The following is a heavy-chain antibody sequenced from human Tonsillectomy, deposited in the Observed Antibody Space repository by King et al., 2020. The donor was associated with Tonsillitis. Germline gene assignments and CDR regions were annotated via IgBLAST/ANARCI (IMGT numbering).Heavy chain of an antibody. CDR3: ARAPVGGGYYYGSGLDY. CDR1: GFTFSSYG. Sequence: VQLVESGGGVVQPGRSLRLSCAASGFTFSSYGMHWVRQAPGKGLEWVAVISYDGSNKYYADSVKGRFTISRDNSKNTLYLQMNSRRAEDTAVYCWARAPVGGGYYYGSGLDYWGQGTLVTVSS. J-gene: IGHJ4*02. V-gene: IGHV3-33*05. CDR2: ISYDGSNK. D-gene: IGHD3-10*01.